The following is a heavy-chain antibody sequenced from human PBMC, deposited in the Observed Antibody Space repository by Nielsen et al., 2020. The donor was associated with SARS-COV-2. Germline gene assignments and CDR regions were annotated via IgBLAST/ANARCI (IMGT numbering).Heavy chain of an antibody. CDR3: ARGLYKWQLRTLDGY. V-gene: IGHV7-4-1*01. Sequence: ASVKVSCKASGYTFTSYAMNWVRQAPGQGLEWMGWINTNTGSPTYAQGFTGRFVFSLDTSVSTAYLQICSLKAEDTAVYYCARGLYKWQLRTLDGYWGQGTLVTVSS. D-gene: IGHD2-15*01. CDR2: INTNTGSP. CDR1: GYTFTSYA. J-gene: IGHJ4*02.